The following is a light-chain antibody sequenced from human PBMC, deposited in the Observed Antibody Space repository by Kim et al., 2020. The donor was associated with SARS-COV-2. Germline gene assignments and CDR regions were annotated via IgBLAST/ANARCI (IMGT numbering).Light chain of an antibody. J-gene: IGKJ1*01. CDR3: QHRQT. CDR1: QSVSRW. Sequence: STRSASVGDRGTLTGRASQSVSRWLAWYQQKPGKAPKLLIYDGSNLQSGVPSRFSGSGSGTEFTLTISSLQPDDFAIYYCQHRQTFGQGTKVDIK. CDR2: DGS. V-gene: IGKV1-5*01.